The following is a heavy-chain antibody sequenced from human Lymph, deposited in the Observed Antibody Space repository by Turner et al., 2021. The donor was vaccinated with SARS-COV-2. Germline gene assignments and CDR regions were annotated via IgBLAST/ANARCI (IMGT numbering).Heavy chain of an antibody. Sequence: QVQLVQSGAEVKKPGASVKVSCKVSGYTLTEVSMHWVRQAPGKGLEWMRGFDPEDGETIYAQKFQGRVTMTEDTSTYTAYMELSSLRSEDTAVYYCATGPYDFWSGPSPGYYGMDVWGQGTTVTVSS. D-gene: IGHD3-3*01. CDR2: FDPEDGET. CDR1: GYTLTEVS. CDR3: ATGPYDFWSGPSPGYYGMDV. V-gene: IGHV1-24*01. J-gene: IGHJ6*02.